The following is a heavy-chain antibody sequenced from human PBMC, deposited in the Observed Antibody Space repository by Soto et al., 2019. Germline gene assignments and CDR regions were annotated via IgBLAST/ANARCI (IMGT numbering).Heavy chain of an antibody. V-gene: IGHV3-15*01. Sequence: EVQLVESGGGLVKPGGSLRLSCAASGITFSNAWMTWVRQAPGKGLEWVGRIKSITDGGTTDYAAPVKGRFTISRDDSKDTLYLQMNNLRTEDTALYHCTTDSADIVVVPATFGMDVWGQGTTVTVSS. CDR1: GITFSNAW. CDR2: IKSITDGGTT. J-gene: IGHJ6*02. CDR3: TTDSADIVVVPATFGMDV. D-gene: IGHD2-2*01.